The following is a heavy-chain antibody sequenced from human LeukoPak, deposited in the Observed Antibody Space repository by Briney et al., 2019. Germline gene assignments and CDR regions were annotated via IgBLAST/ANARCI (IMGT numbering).Heavy chain of an antibody. Sequence: GGSLRLSCAASGFTFSIHGMNWVRQAPGKGLEWVSGISPGADVTYYAESVKGRFTISRDNSKNTLYLQINTLRAEDTAIYYCAKDCGWLHFCSWGQGTLVTVFS. D-gene: IGHD5-24*01. CDR2: ISPGADVT. CDR3: AKDCGWLHFCS. J-gene: IGHJ5*02. V-gene: IGHV3-23*01. CDR1: GFTFSIHG.